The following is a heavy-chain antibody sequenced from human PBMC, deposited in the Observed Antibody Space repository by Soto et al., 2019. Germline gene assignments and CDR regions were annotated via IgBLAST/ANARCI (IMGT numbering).Heavy chain of an antibody. J-gene: IGHJ4*02. Sequence: QVQLQESGPGLVKPSGTLSLTCAVSGDSINTNNWWSWVRQPPGKGLEWIGEIYHSGSINYNPSLKSRVAISIVTSRNQFSLTVTSVTAADTAVYYCAFPATNDFDYWGQGILVTVSS. CDR2: IYHSGSI. D-gene: IGHD4-4*01. CDR1: GDSINTNNW. CDR3: AFPATNDFDY. V-gene: IGHV4-4*02.